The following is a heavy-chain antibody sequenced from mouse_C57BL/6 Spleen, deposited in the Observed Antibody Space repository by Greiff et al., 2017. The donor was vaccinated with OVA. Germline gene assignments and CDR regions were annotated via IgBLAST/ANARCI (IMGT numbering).Heavy chain of an antibody. Sequence: VQLQQSGAELVRPGASVTLSCKASGYTFTDYEMHWVKQTPVHGLEWIGAIDPETGGTAYNQKFKGKAILTADKSSSTAYMELRSLTSEDSAVYYCTRLVGGSSYNYFDYWGQGTTRTVSS. D-gene: IGHD1-1*01. V-gene: IGHV1-15*01. CDR3: TRLVGGSSYNYFDY. J-gene: IGHJ2*01. CDR1: GYTFTDYE. CDR2: IDPETGGT.